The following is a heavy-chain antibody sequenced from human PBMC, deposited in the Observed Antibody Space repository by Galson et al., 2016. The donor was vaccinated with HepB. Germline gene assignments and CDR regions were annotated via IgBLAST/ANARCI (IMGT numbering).Heavy chain of an antibody. CDR2: ISYDGSNA. D-gene: IGHD1-1*01. Sequence: SLRLSCAASGFTFSNYPMHWVRQAPGKGLEWVAVISYDGSNAFYADSVRGRFTISRHNFKNTLYLQMHSLTGEDTAVYYCARAQGQLERRRMGNFDYWGRGTLVTVSS. CDR1: GFTFSNYP. CDR3: ARAQGQLERRRMGNFDY. J-gene: IGHJ4*02. V-gene: IGHV3-30-3*01.